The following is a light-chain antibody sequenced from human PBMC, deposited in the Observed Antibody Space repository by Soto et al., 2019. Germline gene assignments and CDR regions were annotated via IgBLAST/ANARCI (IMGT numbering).Light chain of an antibody. CDR1: QSISRS. J-gene: IGKJ3*01. V-gene: IGKV1-5*01. Sequence: DIQMTQSPSTLSASVGDRVTITCRASQSISRSLAWYQQKPGKAPNLLIYDASSLEGGVPSRFSGSGFGTEFTPPITNLQPADFATYYCQQYSDFLISSGPGTTVDFK. CDR2: DAS. CDR3: QQYSDFLIS.